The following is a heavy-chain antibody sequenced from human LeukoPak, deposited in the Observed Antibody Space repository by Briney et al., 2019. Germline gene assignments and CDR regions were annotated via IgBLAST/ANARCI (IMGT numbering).Heavy chain of an antibody. V-gene: IGHV1-24*01. J-gene: IGHJ4*02. CDR2: FDPEDGET. D-gene: IGHD2-2*03. CDR3: ATSRVVNGWIFDDY. CDR1: VYTLTELS. Sequence: GAPVTVSRTFSVYTLTELSMHWVRQAPGKGPAWMGGFDPEDGETIYPQKFQGGVTMTEDTSTYTAYMELRSLRSEDTAVYYCATSRVVNGWIFDDYWGQGTLVTVSS.